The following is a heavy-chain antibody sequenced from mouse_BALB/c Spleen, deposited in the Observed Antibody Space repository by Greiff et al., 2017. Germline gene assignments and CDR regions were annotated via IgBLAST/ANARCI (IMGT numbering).Heavy chain of an antibody. D-gene: IGHD1-1*01. CDR1: GFTFSSYT. CDR3: ARHDPYYGSSYGYFDV. CDR2: ISNGGGST. V-gene: IGHV5-12-2*01. J-gene: IGHJ1*01. Sequence: EVKVVESGGGLVQPGGSLTLSCAASGFTFSSYTMSWVRQTPEKRLEWVAYISNGGGSTYYPDTVKGRITISRDNAKNTLYLQMSSLKSEDTAMYCCARHDPYYGSSYGYFDVWGAGTTVTVSS.